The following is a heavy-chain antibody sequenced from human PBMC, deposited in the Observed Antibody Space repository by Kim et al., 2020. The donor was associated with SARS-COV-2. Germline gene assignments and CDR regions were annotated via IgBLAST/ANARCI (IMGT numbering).Heavy chain of an antibody. CDR1: GGSISSYY. Sequence: SETLSLTCTVSGGSISSYYWSWIRQPPGKGLEWIGYIYYSGSTNYNPSLKSRVTISVDTSKNQFSLKLSSVTAADTAVYYCARQGYSYGPSYYYYMDVWGKGTTVTVSS. D-gene: IGHD5-18*01. V-gene: IGHV4-59*08. CDR2: IYYSGST. J-gene: IGHJ6*03. CDR3: ARQGYSYGPSYYYYMDV.